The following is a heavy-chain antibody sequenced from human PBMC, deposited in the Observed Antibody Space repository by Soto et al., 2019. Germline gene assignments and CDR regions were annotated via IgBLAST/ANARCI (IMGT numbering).Heavy chain of an antibody. CDR1: GFTFSSYG. CDR2: ISYDGSNK. V-gene: IGHV3-30*18. CDR3: AKDIVAVAGLDYYYYGMDV. Sequence: QVQLVESGGGVVQPGRSLRLSCAASGFTFSSYGMHWVRQAPGKGLEWVAVISYDGSNKYYADSVKGRFTISRDNSKNTLYLQMNSLRAEDTAVYYCAKDIVAVAGLDYYYYGMDVWGQGTTVTVSS. D-gene: IGHD6-19*01. J-gene: IGHJ6*02.